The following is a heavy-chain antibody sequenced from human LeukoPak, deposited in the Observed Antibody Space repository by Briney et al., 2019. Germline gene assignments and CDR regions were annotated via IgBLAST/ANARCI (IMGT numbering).Heavy chain of an antibody. J-gene: IGHJ4*02. CDR3: ARRQYSSSWYYFDY. V-gene: IGHV5-51*01. Sequence: GESLKISCKGSGYSFTSYWIVWVRQLPGKGLEWMGIIYPGDSDTRYSPSFQGQVTISADKSISTAYLQWSSLKASDTAMYYCARRQYSSSWYYFDYWGQGTLVTVSS. CDR1: GYSFTSYW. D-gene: IGHD6-13*01. CDR2: IYPGDSDT.